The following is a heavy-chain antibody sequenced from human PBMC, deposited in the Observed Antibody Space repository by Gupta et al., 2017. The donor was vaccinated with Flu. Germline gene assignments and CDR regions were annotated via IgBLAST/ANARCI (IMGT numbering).Heavy chain of an antibody. V-gene: IGHV1-2*02. D-gene: IGHD2-21*02. Sequence: QVQLVQSGAEVKKPGASVKVSCKAYGYTFTGYHMPWGRQAPGQGLEWMGWINPDSGATNYAQNFQVRVTMTRDTSINTAYMELSTLKSDDTATYYCARSIVTYCGGDCFSTYYYYGMDVWGQGTTVTVSS. CDR1: GYTFTGYH. CDR2: INPDSGAT. CDR3: ARSIVTYCGGDCFSTYYYYGMDV. J-gene: IGHJ6*02.